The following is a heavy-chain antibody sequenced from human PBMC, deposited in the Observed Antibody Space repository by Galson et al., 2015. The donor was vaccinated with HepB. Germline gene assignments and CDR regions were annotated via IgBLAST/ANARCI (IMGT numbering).Heavy chain of an antibody. CDR1: GGSLSNHP. CDR3: ARKVDYDSGPLRGFDP. CDR2: VIPLFSTT. Sequence: SVKVSCKASGGSLSNHPIIWVRQAPGQGLEWVGAVIPLFSTTKYAQKFQGRVSITADESTNTAYMELTGLTSEDTAFYYCARKVDYDSGPLRGFDPWGQGTLVTVSS. D-gene: IGHD3-10*01. V-gene: IGHV1-69*13. J-gene: IGHJ5*02.